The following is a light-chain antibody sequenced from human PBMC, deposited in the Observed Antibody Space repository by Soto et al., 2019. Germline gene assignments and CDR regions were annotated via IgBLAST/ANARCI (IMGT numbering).Light chain of an antibody. Sequence: QSVLTQPASVSGSPGQSITISCSGTTNDIGGYNYVSWYQHHPGKVPKVIIYEVRNRPSGVSNRFSGSKSGNTASLTISGLQAEDEADYYCCSYTIRATLVFGGGTQLTVL. CDR3: CSYTIRATLV. J-gene: IGLJ3*02. V-gene: IGLV2-14*01. CDR1: TNDIGGYNY. CDR2: EVR.